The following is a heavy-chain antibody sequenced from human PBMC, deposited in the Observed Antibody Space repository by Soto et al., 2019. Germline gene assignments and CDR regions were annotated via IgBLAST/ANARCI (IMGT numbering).Heavy chain of an antibody. D-gene: IGHD3-10*01. CDR3: AKGRVLLWFGEPEGVDY. CDR1: GFTFSSYA. CDR2: ISSNGGST. Sequence: PGGSLRLSCAASGFTFSSYAMHWVRQAPGKGLEYVSAISSNGGSTYYANSVKGRFTISRDNSKNTLYLQMNSLRAEDTAVYYCAKGRVLLWFGEPEGVDYWGQGTLVTVSS. J-gene: IGHJ4*02. V-gene: IGHV3-64*01.